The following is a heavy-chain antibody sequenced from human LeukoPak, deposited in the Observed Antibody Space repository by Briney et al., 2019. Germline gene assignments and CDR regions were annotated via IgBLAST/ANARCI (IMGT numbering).Heavy chain of an antibody. CDR2: LTPLAGTP. CDR1: GDTFGTFS. D-gene: IGHD1-26*01. Sequence: SVKVSCKASGDTFGTFSFNWVRQAPSEGLEWLGGLTPLAGTPNYAQKFQGRLTISADKSTSTVYMELSSLRSEDTAVYYCARGESGSYCCLVDYWGQGTLVTVSS. CDR3: ARGESGSYCCLVDY. V-gene: IGHV1-69*06. J-gene: IGHJ4*02.